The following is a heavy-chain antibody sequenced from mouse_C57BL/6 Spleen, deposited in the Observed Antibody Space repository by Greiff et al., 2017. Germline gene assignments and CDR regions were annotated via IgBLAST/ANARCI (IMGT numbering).Heavy chain of an antibody. V-gene: IGHV1-59*01. CDR1: GYTFTSYW. D-gene: IGHD3-2*02. CDR3: ARFGRSGRAD. Sequence: QVQLQQPGAELVRPGTSVKLSCKASGYTFTSYWMHWVKQRPGQGLEWIGVIDPSDSYTNYNQKFKGKATLTVDTSSRTAYMQLSSLTPEDSAVYYCARFGRSGRADWGQGTLVTVSA. CDR2: IDPSDSYT. J-gene: IGHJ3*01.